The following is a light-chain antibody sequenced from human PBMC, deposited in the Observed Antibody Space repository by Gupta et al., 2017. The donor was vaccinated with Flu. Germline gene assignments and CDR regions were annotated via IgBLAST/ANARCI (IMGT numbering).Light chain of an antibody. V-gene: IGKV3-20*01. J-gene: IGKJ4*01. CDR1: QSVSSY. CDR2: GPS. CDR3: QQYGTSVT. Sequence: EIVLTQSPGTLSLSPGERATLSCRATQSVSSYLAWYHQKPGQAPRLLVFGPSTRATGIPDRFSGSGSGTDFTLTISRLEPEDYGVYYWQQYGTSVTFGGGTKVEIK.